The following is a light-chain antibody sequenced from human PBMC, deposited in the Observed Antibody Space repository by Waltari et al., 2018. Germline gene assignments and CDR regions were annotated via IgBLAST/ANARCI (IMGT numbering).Light chain of an antibody. CDR3: CSYAGGSTYV. Sequence: QSALTQPASVSGSPGQSITISCPGIRLDVGRHNLLSWYQHHPGKAPKLMIYEDTKRPSGVSNRFSGSKSGNTASLTISGLQTEDEADYYCCSYAGGSTYVFGGGTRLTVL. CDR2: EDT. J-gene: IGLJ2*01. V-gene: IGLV2-23*01. CDR1: RLDVGRHNL.